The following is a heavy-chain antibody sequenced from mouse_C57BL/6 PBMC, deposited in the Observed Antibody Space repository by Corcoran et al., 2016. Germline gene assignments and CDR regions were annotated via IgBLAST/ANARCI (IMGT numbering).Heavy chain of an antibody. D-gene: IGHD1-1*01. CDR3: ANHYYGSLYAMDY. CDR1: GFNIKNTY. Sequence: EVQLQQSVAELVRPGASVKLSCTASGFNIKNTYMHWVKQRPEQGMEWIGRIDPANGNTKYAPKFQGKATITADTSSNTAYLQLSSLTSEDTAIYYCANHYYGSLYAMDYWGQGTSVTVSS. V-gene: IGHV14-3*01. J-gene: IGHJ4*01. CDR2: IDPANGNT.